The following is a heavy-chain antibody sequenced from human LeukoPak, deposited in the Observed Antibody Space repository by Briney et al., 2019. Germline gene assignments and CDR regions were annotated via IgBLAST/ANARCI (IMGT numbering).Heavy chain of an antibody. Sequence: ASVKVSCKVSGYTLTELSMHWVRQAPGKGLEWMGGFDPEDGETIYAQKLQGRVTMTEDTSTDTAYMELSSLRSEDTAVYYCATESIAVAGGHFKYGMDVWGQGTTVTVSS. CDR3: ATESIAVAGGHFKYGMDV. V-gene: IGHV1-24*01. J-gene: IGHJ6*02. D-gene: IGHD6-19*01. CDR1: GYTLTELS. CDR2: FDPEDGET.